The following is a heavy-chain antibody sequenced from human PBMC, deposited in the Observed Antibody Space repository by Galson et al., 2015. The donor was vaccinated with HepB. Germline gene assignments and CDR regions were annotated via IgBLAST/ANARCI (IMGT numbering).Heavy chain of an antibody. CDR3: AKVFPEKTDGWYRQALYYFDS. V-gene: IGHV3-23*01. Sequence: SLRLSCAASGFTFSYYAMAWVRQAPGKGLEWISAITPSGDNTYSADSMKGRFFISRDNSQNTLFLQMNSLRADDTPIYFCAKVFPEKTDGWYRQALYYFDSWGQGTRVTVSS. CDR2: ITPSGDNT. CDR1: GFTFSYYA. J-gene: IGHJ4*02. D-gene: IGHD6-19*01.